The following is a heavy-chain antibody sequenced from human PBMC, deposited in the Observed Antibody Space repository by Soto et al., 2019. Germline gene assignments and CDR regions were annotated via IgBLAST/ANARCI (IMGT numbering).Heavy chain of an antibody. V-gene: IGHV1-24*01. CDR1: GYTLTELS. CDR3: ARDGRFGEAYYYMDV. Sequence: ASVKVSCKVSGYTLTELSMHWVRQAPGKGLEWMGGFDPEDGETIYAQKFQGRVTMTEDTSTDTAYMELRSLRSDDTAVYYCARDGRFGEAYYYMDVWGKGTTVTVSS. J-gene: IGHJ6*03. D-gene: IGHD3-10*01. CDR2: FDPEDGET.